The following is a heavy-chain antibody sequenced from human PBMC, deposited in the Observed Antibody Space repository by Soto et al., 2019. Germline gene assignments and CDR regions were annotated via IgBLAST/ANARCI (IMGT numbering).Heavy chain of an antibody. J-gene: IGHJ4*01. Sequence: QVHLVQSGAEVKKPGSSVKVSCKASGGSFSTYAINWLRQAPGQGLEWMGGIIPLFGTENYAQNFQDRFTFTADKSTTTAYMEVRRLTSEDTAVYYCATGFWSGLIDHYFDYWGRGTLVTVSS. CDR1: GGSFSTYA. CDR3: ATGFWSGLIDHYFDY. CDR2: IIPLFGTE. V-gene: IGHV1-69*06. D-gene: IGHD3-3*01.